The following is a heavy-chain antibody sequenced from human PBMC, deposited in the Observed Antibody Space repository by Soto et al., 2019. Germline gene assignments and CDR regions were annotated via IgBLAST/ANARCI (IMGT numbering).Heavy chain of an antibody. CDR1: GFTFSSYA. CDR3: AKFFVETGGSSGWPWSFHF. J-gene: IGHJ4*02. D-gene: IGHD6-25*01. V-gene: IGHV3-23*01. CDR2: ISGTGGTT. Sequence: EVQLLESGGGLVQPGGSLRLSCAASGFTFSSYAISWVRQAPGKGLEWVSAISGTGGTTYYADSVKGRFTISRDNSRNTLHLQMNSLRAEDTAIYYCAKFFVETGGSSGWPWSFHFWGQGTLDTVSS.